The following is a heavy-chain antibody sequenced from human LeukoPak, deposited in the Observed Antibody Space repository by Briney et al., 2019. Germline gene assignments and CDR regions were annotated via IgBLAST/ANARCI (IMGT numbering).Heavy chain of an antibody. Sequence: SETLSLTCAVYGGSFSGYYWSWIRQPPGKGLEWIGEINHSGSTNYNPSFKSRVTISVDTSKNQFSLKLSSVTAADTAVYYCARGRRGISRGYCSGGSCRNWFDPWGQGTLVTVSS. V-gene: IGHV4-34*01. J-gene: IGHJ5*02. D-gene: IGHD2-15*01. CDR2: INHSGST. CDR1: GGSFSGYY. CDR3: ARGRRGISRGYCSGGSCRNWFDP.